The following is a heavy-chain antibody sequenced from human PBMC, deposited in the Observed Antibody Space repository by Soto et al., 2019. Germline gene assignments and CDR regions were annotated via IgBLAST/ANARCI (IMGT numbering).Heavy chain of an antibody. CDR1: GFTFSSEW. CDR3: ARDVSTGTSIMDFDDFDI. J-gene: IGHJ3*02. Sequence: EVRLVDSGGGLVQPGGSLRLSCAAYGFTFSSEWMTWDSQAPGKGLEWAANRRQDGSKTSYLASVRGRFTISRANAQSSLYLQMDSLRAEEPAMYYCARDVSTGTSIMDFDDFDIWGQGTMVTGSS. D-gene: IGHD2-2*01. CDR2: RRQDGSKT. V-gene: IGHV3-7*05.